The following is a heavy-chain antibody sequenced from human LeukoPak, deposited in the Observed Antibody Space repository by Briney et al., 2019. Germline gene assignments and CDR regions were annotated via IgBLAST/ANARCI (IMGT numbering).Heavy chain of an antibody. D-gene: IGHD1-26*01. J-gene: IGHJ5*02. V-gene: IGHV1-2*02. CDR2: MNPNRGDT. Sequence: GASVKVSCKASGYTFSDYTIHWVRQAPGQGLEWMGWMNPNRGDTKYPRKFEGRVTLTRDTSINTAYMELSRLRSDDTAVYYCTRDSGSYYGWFDPWGQGTLVTVSS. CDR3: TRDSGSYYGWFDP. CDR1: GYTFSDYT.